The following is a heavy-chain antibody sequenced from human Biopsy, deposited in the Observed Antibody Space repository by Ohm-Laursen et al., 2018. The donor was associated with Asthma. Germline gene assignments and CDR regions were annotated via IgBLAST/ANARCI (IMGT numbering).Heavy chain of an antibody. V-gene: IGHV1-69*13. J-gene: IGHJ6*02. CDR2: IIPIVGTT. D-gene: IGHD3-10*01. Sequence: VKISCKASGGTFSSDAIGWVRQAPGQGLEWMGGIIPIVGTTAYAQKFQGRVTITADEATSTAYMELSSLRSEDTAVYFCARAVDYSHYYGIDVWGQGTTVTVS. CDR1: GGTFSSDA. CDR3: ARAVDYSHYYGIDV.